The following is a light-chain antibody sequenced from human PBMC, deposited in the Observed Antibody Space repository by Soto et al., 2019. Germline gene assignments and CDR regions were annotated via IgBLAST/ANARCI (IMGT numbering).Light chain of an antibody. Sequence: QSVLTQPASVSGSPGQSITISCTGTSSDVGGYNYVSWYQQHPGKAPKLMIYDVSNRPSGVSNRFSGSNSGNTASLTISGLQAEDEADYYCSSYTSSSTRKFGGGTQLSVL. J-gene: IGLJ2*01. CDR1: SSDVGGYNY. CDR3: SSYTSSSTRK. CDR2: DVS. V-gene: IGLV2-14*01.